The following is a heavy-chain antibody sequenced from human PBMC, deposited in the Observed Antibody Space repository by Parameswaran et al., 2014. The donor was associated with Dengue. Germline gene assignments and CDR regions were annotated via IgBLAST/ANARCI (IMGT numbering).Heavy chain of an antibody. CDR2: ISGSGGST. D-gene: IGHD4-17*01. V-gene: IGHV3-23*01. CDR3: AAQVRYGYYFDY. Sequence: WIRQPPGKGLEWVSAISGSGGSTYYADSVKGRFTVSRDNSKNTLYLQMNSLRAEDTAVYSCAAQVRYGYYFDYWGQGTLVTVSS. J-gene: IGHJ4*02.